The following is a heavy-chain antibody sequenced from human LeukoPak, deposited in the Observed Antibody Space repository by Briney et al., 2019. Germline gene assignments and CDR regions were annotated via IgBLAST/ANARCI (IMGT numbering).Heavy chain of an antibody. J-gene: IGHJ6*03. CDR3: AREGYDSSGYYWVYYYYYMDV. Sequence: GGSLRLSCAASGFTFSSYWMHWVRQAPGKGLVWVSRINSDGSSTSYADSVKGRFTISRDNAKNTLYLQMNSLRAEDTAVYYCAREGYDSSGYYWVYYYYYMDVWGKGTTVTVSS. V-gene: IGHV3-74*01. CDR2: INSDGSST. CDR1: GFTFSSYW. D-gene: IGHD3-22*01.